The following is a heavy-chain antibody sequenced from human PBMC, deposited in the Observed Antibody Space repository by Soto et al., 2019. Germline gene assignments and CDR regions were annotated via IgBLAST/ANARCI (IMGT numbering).Heavy chain of an antibody. V-gene: IGHV3-7*01. Sequence: EVQLVESGGGLVQPGGSLRLSCAASGFEFSAYWMTWVRQAPGKGLEGVANITKDGIENYYGDSVRGRFSVFRDNAKNAAYLQMSRLKGEDTGVYFCARGRYNIGDYPKFFDYWGQGAWVTVSS. CDR2: ITKDGIEN. J-gene: IGHJ4*02. D-gene: IGHD3-16*02. CDR1: GFEFSAYW. CDR3: ARGRYNIGDYPKFFDY.